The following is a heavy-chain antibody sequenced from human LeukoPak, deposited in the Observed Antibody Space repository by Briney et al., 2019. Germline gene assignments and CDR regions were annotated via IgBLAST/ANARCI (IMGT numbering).Heavy chain of an antibody. CDR2: ITESGHST. Sequence: PGGSLRLSCAASGFAFSRYAMTWVRQAPGKGLEWVSVITESGHSTYYTKSVKGRFTISRDNSKNTLYLQMNSLGVEDTGLYFCAKGFACAENRCYGLDSWAQGILVIVSS. J-gene: IGHJ4*02. CDR1: GFAFSRYA. V-gene: IGHV3-23*01. D-gene: IGHD4/OR15-4a*01. CDR3: AKGFACAENRCYGLDS.